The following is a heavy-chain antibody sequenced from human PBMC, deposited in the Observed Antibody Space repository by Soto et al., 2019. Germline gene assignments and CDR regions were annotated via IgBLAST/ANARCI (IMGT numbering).Heavy chain of an antibody. V-gene: IGHV5-51*01. J-gene: IGHJ6*02. CDR3: ARTANYYDSSGHGMDV. Sequence: GESLKISCKGSGYSFTSYWIGWVRQMPGKGLEWMGIIYPGDSDTRYSPSFQGQVTISADKSISTAYLQWSSLKASDTAMYYCARTANYYDSSGHGMDVWGQGTTVTVS. D-gene: IGHD3-22*01. CDR1: GYSFTSYW. CDR2: IYPGDSDT.